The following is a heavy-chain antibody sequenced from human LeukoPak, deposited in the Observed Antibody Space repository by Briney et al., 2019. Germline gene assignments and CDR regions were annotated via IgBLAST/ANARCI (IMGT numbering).Heavy chain of an antibody. CDR1: GFTVSSSF. CDR2: IYGPGSI. V-gene: IGHV3-66*01. D-gene: IGHD5-18*01. J-gene: IGHJ4*02. Sequence: GGSLRLSCAASGFTVSSSFTSWVRQAPGMGLEWVSVIYGPGSIYYAASVKGRFTISRDNSKSTLYLQMNSLRAEDSAVYYCARDRGDSNGYVNYWGQATLVTVSS. CDR3: ARDRGDSNGYVNY.